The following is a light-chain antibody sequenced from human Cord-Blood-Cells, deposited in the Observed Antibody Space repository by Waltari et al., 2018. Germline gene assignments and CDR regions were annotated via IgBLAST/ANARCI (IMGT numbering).Light chain of an antibody. Sequence: QSALTQPASVSGSPGQSITIYCTGTSSYVGSYNLVSWYQQHPGKAPKLMIYEGSKRPSGVSNRFSGSKSGNTASLTSSGLQAEDEADYYCCSYAGSWVFGGGTKLTVL. CDR1: SSYVGSYNL. V-gene: IGLV2-23*01. J-gene: IGLJ3*02. CDR2: EGS. CDR3: CSYAGSWV.